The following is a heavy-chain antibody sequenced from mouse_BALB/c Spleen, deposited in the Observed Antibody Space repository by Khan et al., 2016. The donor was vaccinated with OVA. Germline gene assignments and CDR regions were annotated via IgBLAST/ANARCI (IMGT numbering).Heavy chain of an antibody. CDR1: GYTFTNYW. CDR2: IFPGTGTT. V-gene: IGHV1S132*01. CDR3: ARGYFGNYEFAY. Sequence: VQLQESGAELVKPGASVKLSCKTSGYTFTNYWIQWVKQRPGQGLGWIGEIFPGTGTTYYNENFKAKATLTIDTSSSTAYMQLSSLTSEDSAVYFCARGYFGNYEFAYWGQGTLVTGSA. J-gene: IGHJ3*01. D-gene: IGHD2-1*01.